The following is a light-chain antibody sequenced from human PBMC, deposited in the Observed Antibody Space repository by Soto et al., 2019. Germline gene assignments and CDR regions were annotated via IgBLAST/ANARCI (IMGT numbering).Light chain of an antibody. V-gene: IGKV3-15*01. CDR2: GAS. J-gene: IGKJ1*01. CDR3: QQYNSWLWT. Sequence: IVLTQSPATLSVSPGEGATLSCRASQSVSSKLAWYQQKPGQAPRLLIYGASTRATGIPARFSGSGSGTEFTLIISSLQSEDYAVYYCQQYNSWLWTFGQGPKVDIK. CDR1: QSVSSK.